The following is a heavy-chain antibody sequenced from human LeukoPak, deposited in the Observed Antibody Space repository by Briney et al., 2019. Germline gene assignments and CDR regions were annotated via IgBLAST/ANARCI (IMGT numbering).Heavy chain of an antibody. Sequence: PSETLSLTCTVSGGSISSSSYFWGWIRQPPGKGLEWIGSIYYSGSTYYNPSLKSRVTISVDTSKNQFSLKLSSVTAADTAVYYCARLSSRRITIFGVVRSWGQGTLVTVSS. CDR1: GGSISSSSYF. V-gene: IGHV4-39*01. CDR2: IYYSGST. D-gene: IGHD3-3*01. CDR3: ARLSSRRITIFGVVRS. J-gene: IGHJ4*02.